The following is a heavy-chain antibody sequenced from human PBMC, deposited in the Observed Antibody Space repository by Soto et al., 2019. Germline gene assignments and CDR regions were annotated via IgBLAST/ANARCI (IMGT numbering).Heavy chain of an antibody. CDR1: GYTFTSYD. CDR3: ARGRGSSSFSGY. CDR2: MNPNSGNT. D-gene: IGHD6-6*01. J-gene: IGHJ4*02. V-gene: IGHV1-8*01. Sequence: ASEKVSCKASGYTFTSYDINWVRQATGQGLEWMGWMNPNSGNTGYAQKFQGRVTMTRNTSISTAYMELSSLRSEDTAVYYCARGRGSSSFSGYWGQGTLVTVSS.